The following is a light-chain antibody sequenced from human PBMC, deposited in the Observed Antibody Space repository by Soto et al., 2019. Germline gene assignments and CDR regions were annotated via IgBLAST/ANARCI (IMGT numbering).Light chain of an antibody. J-gene: IGKJ5*01. CDR1: QSVSNNY. V-gene: IGKV3D-20*02. Sequence: EIVLTQSPGTLSLSPGERATLSCRASQSVSNNYLAWYQQKPGQAPRLLIYGASNRATGIPDRFSGSGSGTDFTLTITRLEPEDSAVYYCQHRSNWPITFGQGTRLEIK. CDR2: GAS. CDR3: QHRSNWPIT.